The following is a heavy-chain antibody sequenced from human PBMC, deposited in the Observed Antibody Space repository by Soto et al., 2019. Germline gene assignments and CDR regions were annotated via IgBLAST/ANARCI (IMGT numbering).Heavy chain of an antibody. CDR1: GGTFSSYA. D-gene: IGHD2-15*01. CDR3: ARALGGFCSGGSCYVLDY. Sequence: QVQLVQSGAEVKKPGSSVKVSCKASGGTFSSYAITWVRQAPGQGLEWMGWIIPIFGIPNYAQKVQGRVTIHADESTSTAYMELSSLRSEDTAVYYCARALGGFCSGGSCYVLDYWGRGTLVTVSS. J-gene: IGHJ4*02. CDR2: IIPIFGIP. V-gene: IGHV1-69*01.